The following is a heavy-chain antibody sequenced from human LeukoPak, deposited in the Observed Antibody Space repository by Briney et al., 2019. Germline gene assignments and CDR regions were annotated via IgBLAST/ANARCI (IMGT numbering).Heavy chain of an antibody. V-gene: IGHV3-33*01. CDR1: GFTFSSYG. CDR2: IWYDGSNI. J-gene: IGHJ4*02. Sequence: PGGSLRLSCAASGFTFSSYGFHWVRQAPGKGLEWVADIWYDGSNIHYAESVKGRFTISRDNSRDTLYLHMNSLRPEDTAVYYCARDFYTGMFDYWGQGTLVTVSS. CDR3: ARDFYTGMFDY. D-gene: IGHD3-10*02.